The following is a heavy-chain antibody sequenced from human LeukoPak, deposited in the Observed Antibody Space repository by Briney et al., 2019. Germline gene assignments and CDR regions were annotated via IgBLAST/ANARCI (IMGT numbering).Heavy chain of an antibody. CDR2: LIPIFGTA. V-gene: IGHV1-69*06. Sequence: SVKVSCKASGGTFSSYAISWVRQAPGQGLEWMGGLIPIFGTANYAQKFQGRVTITADKSTSTAYMELSSLRSEDTAVYYCARDRVCSSTSCYSTPFDYWGQVTLVTVSS. CDR3: ARDRVCSSTSCYSTPFDY. J-gene: IGHJ4*02. CDR1: GGTFSSYA. D-gene: IGHD2-2*01.